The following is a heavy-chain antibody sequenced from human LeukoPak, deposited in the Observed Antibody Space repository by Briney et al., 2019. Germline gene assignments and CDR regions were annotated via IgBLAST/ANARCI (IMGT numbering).Heavy chain of an antibody. V-gene: IGHV3-13*01. CDR1: GFTFSSYD. Sequence: PGGSLRLSCAASGFTFSSYDMHWVRQATGKGLEWVSAIGTAGDTYYPGSVKGRFTISRENAKNSLYLQMNSLRAGDTAVYYCARAGLGEYYMDVWGKGTTVTISS. CDR2: IGTAGDT. CDR3: ARAGLGEYYMDV. J-gene: IGHJ6*03. D-gene: IGHD3-16*01.